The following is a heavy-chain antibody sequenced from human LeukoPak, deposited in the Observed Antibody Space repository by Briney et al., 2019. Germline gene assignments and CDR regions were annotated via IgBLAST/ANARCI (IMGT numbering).Heavy chain of an antibody. CDR2: IKEDGSEK. D-gene: IGHD3-3*01. J-gene: IGHJ4*02. Sequence: GGSLRLSCAASGFTFSNYWMSWVRQAPGKGLEWVANIKEDGSEKNYVDSVKGRFTISRDNTKNSLYLQMNSLRAEDTAVFYCARDQYDTWSRRGNFDSWGQGTLVIVSS. V-gene: IGHV3-7*03. CDR3: ARDQYDTWSRRGNFDS. CDR1: GFTFSNYW.